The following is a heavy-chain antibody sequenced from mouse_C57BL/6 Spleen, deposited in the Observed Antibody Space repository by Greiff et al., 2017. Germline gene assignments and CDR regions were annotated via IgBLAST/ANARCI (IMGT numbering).Heavy chain of an antibody. CDR2: ILPGSGST. CDR1: GYTFTGYW. J-gene: IGHJ1*03. V-gene: IGHV1-9*01. D-gene: IGHD4-1*01. Sequence: QVQLQQSGAELMKPGASVKLSCKATGYTFTGYWIEWVKQRPGHGLEWIGEILPGSGSTNNNEKFKGKATFTADTSSNTAYMQLSSLTTEDSAIYYCARWPGTHWYFDVWGTGTTGTVSS. CDR3: ARWPGTHWYFDV.